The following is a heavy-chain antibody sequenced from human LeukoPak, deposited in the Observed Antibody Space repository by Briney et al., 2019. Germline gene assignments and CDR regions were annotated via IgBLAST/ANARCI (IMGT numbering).Heavy chain of an antibody. CDR2: IYHSGST. CDR1: GYSISSGYY. J-gene: IGHJ4*02. CDR3: ARQKEAEIDY. Sequence: SSETLSLTCAVSGYSISSGYYWGWIRQPPGKGLEWIGSIYHSGSTYYNPSLKSRVTISVDTSKNQFSLKLSSVTAADTAVYYCARQKEAEIDYWGQGTLVTVSS. D-gene: IGHD5-24*01. V-gene: IGHV4-38-2*01.